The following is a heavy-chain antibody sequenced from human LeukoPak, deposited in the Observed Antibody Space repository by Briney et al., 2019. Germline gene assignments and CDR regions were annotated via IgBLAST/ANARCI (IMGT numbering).Heavy chain of an antibody. CDR3: ARESARITMVRGVKYNRFDP. Sequence: ASVKVSCKASGGTFSSYAISWVRQAPGQGLEWMGRIIPILGIANYAQKFQGRVTITADKSTSTAYMELSSLRTEDTAVYYCARESARITMVRGVKYNRFDPWGQGTLVTVSS. CDR1: GGTFSSYA. CDR2: IIPILGIA. D-gene: IGHD3-10*01. J-gene: IGHJ5*02. V-gene: IGHV1-69*04.